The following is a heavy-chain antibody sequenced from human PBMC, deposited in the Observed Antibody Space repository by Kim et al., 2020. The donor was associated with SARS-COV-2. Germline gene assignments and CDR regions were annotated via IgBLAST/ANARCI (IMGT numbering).Heavy chain of an antibody. CDR3: ARHNVLLTAIVVVPAAIDY. Sequence: SETLSLTCTVSGGSISSSSYYWGWIRQPPGKGLEWIGSIYYSGSTYYNPSLKSRVTISVDTSKNQFSLKLSSVTAADTAVYYCARHNVLLTAIVVVPAAIDYWGQGTLVTVSS. D-gene: IGHD2-2*01. CDR2: IYYSGST. J-gene: IGHJ4*02. V-gene: IGHV4-39*01. CDR1: GGSISSSSYY.